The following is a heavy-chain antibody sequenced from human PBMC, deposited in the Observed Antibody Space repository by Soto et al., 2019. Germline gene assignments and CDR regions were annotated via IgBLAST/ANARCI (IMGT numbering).Heavy chain of an antibody. CDR2: ISGSGGST. CDR1: GFTFSSYA. V-gene: IGHV3-23*01. J-gene: IGHJ4*02. Sequence: EVQLLESGGGLVQPGGSLRLSCAASGFTFSSYAMSWVRQAPGKGLEWVSAISGSGGSTYYADSVKGRFTISRDNSKNTLYLQMNSLRAEDTAVYYCATAWGPRPGRFDYWGQGTLVTVSS. D-gene: IGHD1-1*01. CDR3: ATAWGPRPGRFDY.